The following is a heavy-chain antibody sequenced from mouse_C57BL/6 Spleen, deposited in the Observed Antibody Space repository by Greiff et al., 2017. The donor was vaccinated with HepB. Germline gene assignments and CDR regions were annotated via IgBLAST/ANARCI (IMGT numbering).Heavy chain of an antibody. J-gene: IGHJ2*01. CDR2: IYPGSGST. V-gene: IGHV1-55*01. CDR3: ARSGGDYGRDFDY. Sequence: QVQLQQPGAELVKPGASVKMSCKASGYTFTSYWITWVKQRPGQGLERIGDIYPGSGSTNYNEKFKSKATLTVDTSSSTAYMQLSSLTSEDSAVYYCARSGGDYGRDFDYWGQGTTLTVSS. CDR1: GYTFTSYW. D-gene: IGHD1-1*01.